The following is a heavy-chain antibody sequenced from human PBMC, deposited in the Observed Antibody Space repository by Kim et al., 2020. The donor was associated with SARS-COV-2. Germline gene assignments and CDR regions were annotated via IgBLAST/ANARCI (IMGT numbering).Heavy chain of an antibody. D-gene: IGHD3-3*01. CDR3: ARATIFGVVIILFDY. J-gene: IGHJ4*02. V-gene: IGHV7-4-1*02. Sequence: QGFPGRFVFSLDTSVSTAYLQISSLKAEDTAVYYCARATIFGVVIILFDYWGQGTLVTVSS.